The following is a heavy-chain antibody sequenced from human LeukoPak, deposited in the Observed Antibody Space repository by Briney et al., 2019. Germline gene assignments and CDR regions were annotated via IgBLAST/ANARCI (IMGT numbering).Heavy chain of an antibody. J-gene: IGHJ3*02. CDR1: GGTFSNYA. CDR3: VGPRDQLLNAFDI. CDR2: IIPIFGTA. Sequence: ASVKVSCXASGGTFSNYAISWVRLAPGQGLEWMGRIIPIFGTADYAQKFQGRVTITTDESTSTAYMELSSLRSEDTAVYYCVGPRDQLLNAFDIWGQGTMVTVSS. V-gene: IGHV1-69*05. D-gene: IGHD2-2*01.